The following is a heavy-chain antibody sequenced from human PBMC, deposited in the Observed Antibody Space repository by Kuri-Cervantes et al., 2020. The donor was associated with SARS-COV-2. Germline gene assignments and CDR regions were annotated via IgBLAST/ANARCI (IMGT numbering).Heavy chain of an antibody. D-gene: IGHD6-19*01. CDR1: GYTFTYRY. J-gene: IGHJ4*02. CDR3: ATTPYSSGWTDYYFDC. CDR2: ITPFNGNT. Sequence: SVKVSCKASGYTFTYRYLHWVRQAPGQALEWMGWITPFNGNTNYAQKFQDRVSITRDRSMSTAYMGLSSLRSEDTAMYYCATTPYSSGWTDYYFDCWGQGTLVTVSS. V-gene: IGHV1-45*02.